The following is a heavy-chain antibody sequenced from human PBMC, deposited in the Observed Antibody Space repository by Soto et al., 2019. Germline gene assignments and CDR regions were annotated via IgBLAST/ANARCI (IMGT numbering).Heavy chain of an antibody. J-gene: IGHJ4*02. CDR3: VKGEYYYDSSGYYPFDY. Sequence: GGSLRLSCAASGFIFSSYAMSWVRQAPGKGLEYVSSISTNGGSTHYADSVKGRFTISRDNSKNTQYLQMSSLRADDTAVYYCVKGEYYYDSSGYYPFDYWGQGTLVTVSS. CDR2: ISTNGGST. CDR1: GFIFSSYA. V-gene: IGHV3-64D*06. D-gene: IGHD3-22*01.